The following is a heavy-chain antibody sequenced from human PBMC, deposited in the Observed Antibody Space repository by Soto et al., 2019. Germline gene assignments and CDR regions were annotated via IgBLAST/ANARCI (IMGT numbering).Heavy chain of an antibody. D-gene: IGHD5-18*01. V-gene: IGHV3-30*18. J-gene: IGHJ4*02. CDR1: GFTFSSYG. CDR3: AKDWGYSYGYGDY. CDR2: ISYDGSNK. Sequence: QVQLVESGGGVVQPGRSLRLSCAASGFTFSSYGMHWVRQAPGKGLEWVAVISYDGSNKYYADSVKGRFTISRDNSKNTLYLQMNSLRAEDTAVYYCAKDWGYSYGYGDYWGQGTLVTVSS.